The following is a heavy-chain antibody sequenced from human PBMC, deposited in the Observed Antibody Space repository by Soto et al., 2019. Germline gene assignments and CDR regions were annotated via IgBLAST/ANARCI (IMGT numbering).Heavy chain of an antibody. V-gene: IGHV3-30-3*01. J-gene: IGHJ4*02. CDR3: ARGYNSNSAAFDY. Sequence: QVQLVESGGGVVQPGRSLRLSCAASGFTFRSYAIHWVSQAPGKGLEWVTLISYDATNKYYADSVKGRFTISRDNSKNTLYLQMTSLRAEDTAVYYCARGYNSNSAAFDYWGQGTLVTVSA. CDR2: ISYDATNK. CDR1: GFTFRSYA. D-gene: IGHD6-13*01.